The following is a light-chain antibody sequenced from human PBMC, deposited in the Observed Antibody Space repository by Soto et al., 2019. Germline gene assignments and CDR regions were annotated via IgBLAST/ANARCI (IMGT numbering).Light chain of an antibody. V-gene: IGKV3-11*01. CDR1: QSVSRY. CDR2: DAS. Sequence: EIVLTQSPATLSLSPGERATLSCRASQSVSRYLAWYQQKPGQAPRLLIYDASTRATGIPARFSGSGSGTDFTLTLSSLEPEDFAVYYCQQRTDSEITFGPGTKVDIK. CDR3: QQRTDSEIT. J-gene: IGKJ3*01.